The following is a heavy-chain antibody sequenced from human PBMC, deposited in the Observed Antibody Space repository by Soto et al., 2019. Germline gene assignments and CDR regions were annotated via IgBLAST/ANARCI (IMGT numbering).Heavy chain of an antibody. Sequence: GSLRLSCAASGFTFSSYGMHWVRQAPGKGLEWVAVIWYDGSNKYYADSVKGRFTISRDNSKNTLYLQMNSLRAEDTAVYYCARDLVYSSSWYRPYYYYGMDVWGQGTTVTVSS. CDR1: GFTFSSYG. CDR2: IWYDGSNK. V-gene: IGHV3-33*01. D-gene: IGHD6-13*01. J-gene: IGHJ6*02. CDR3: ARDLVYSSSWYRPYYYYGMDV.